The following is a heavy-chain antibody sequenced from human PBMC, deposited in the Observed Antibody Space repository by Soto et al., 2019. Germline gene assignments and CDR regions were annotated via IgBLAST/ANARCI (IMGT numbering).Heavy chain of an antibody. Sequence: LRLSCTASGFTLSSYSMNWVRHSPGKGLEWVSAISSRSSSIYYAGSVKGRFTVSRDNAKNSLYLQMNSLRAEDTAVYYCARGDIVVVVAATPLYGMDVWGQGTTVTVSS. V-gene: IGHV3-21*01. D-gene: IGHD2-15*01. CDR1: GFTLSSYS. CDR2: ISSRSSSI. CDR3: ARGDIVVVVAATPLYGMDV. J-gene: IGHJ6*02.